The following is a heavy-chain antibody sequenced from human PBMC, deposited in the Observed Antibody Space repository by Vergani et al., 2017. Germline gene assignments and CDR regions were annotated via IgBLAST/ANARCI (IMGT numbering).Heavy chain of an antibody. Sequence: VQLVQSGAEVKKPGESLKISCKGSGYSFTSYWIGWVRQMPGKGLEWMGWISAYNGNTNYAQKLQGRVTMTTDTSTSTAYMELRSLRSDDTAVYYCARGLNWFDPWGQGTLVTVSS. V-gene: IGHV1-18*04. D-gene: IGHD6-19*01. CDR2: ISAYNGNT. J-gene: IGHJ5*02. CDR3: ARGLNWFDP. CDR1: GYSFTSYW.